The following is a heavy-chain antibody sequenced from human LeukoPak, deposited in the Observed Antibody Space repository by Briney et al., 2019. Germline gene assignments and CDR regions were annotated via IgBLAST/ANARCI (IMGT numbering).Heavy chain of an antibody. V-gene: IGHV3-23*01. Sequence: GGSLRLSCAASGFTFDDYGMSWVRQAPGKGLEWVSAISGSGGSTYYADSVKGRFTISRDNSKNTLYLQMNSLRAEDTAVYYCAREGRLMVRGVPFDYWGQGTLVTVSS. D-gene: IGHD3-10*01. CDR1: GFTFDDYG. CDR3: AREGRLMVRGVPFDY. J-gene: IGHJ4*02. CDR2: ISGSGGST.